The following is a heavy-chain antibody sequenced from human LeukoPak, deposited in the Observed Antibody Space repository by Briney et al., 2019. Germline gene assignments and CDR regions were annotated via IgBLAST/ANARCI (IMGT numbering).Heavy chain of an antibody. CDR1: GGSISSYY. CDR2: IYYSGST. CDR3: ARGARMTTVTSYNLDY. D-gene: IGHD4-17*01. V-gene: IGHV4-59*12. J-gene: IGHJ4*02. Sequence: SETLSLTCTVSGGSISSYYWSWIRQPPGKGLEWIGYIYYSGSTNYNPSLKSRVTISVDTSKNQFSLKLSSVTAADTAVSYCARGARMTTVTSYNLDYWGQGTLVTVSS.